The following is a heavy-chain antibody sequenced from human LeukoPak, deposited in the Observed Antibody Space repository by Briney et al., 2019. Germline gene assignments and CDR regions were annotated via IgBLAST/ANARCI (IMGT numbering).Heavy chain of an antibody. CDR1: GYTFTSYG. CDR2: ISAYNGNT. J-gene: IGHJ5*02. Sequence: ASVKVSCTASGYTFTSYGISWVRQAPGQGLEWMGWISAYNGNTNYAQKLQGRVTMTTDTSTSTAYMELRSLRSDDTAVYYCARDSEWFGEHVYWFDPWGQGTLVTVSS. D-gene: IGHD3-10*01. CDR3: ARDSEWFGEHVYWFDP. V-gene: IGHV1-18*01.